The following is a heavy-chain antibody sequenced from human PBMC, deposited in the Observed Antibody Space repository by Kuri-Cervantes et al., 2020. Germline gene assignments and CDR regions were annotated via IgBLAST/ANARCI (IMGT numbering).Heavy chain of an antibody. J-gene: IGHJ4*02. CDR1: GGTFSSYA. V-gene: IGHV1-69*05. Sequence: SVKVSCKASGGTFSSYAISWVRQAPGQGLEWMGGIIPIFGTANYAQKFQGRVTITTDESTSTAYMELSSLRSEDTAVYYCASSGSDTYYDYVWGSYRRFDYWGQGTLVTVSS. CDR3: ASSGSDTYYDYVWGSYRRFDY. D-gene: IGHD3-16*02. CDR2: IIPIFGTA.